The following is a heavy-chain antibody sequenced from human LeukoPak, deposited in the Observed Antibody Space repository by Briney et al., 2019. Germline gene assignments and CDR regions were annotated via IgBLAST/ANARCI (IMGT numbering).Heavy chain of an antibody. J-gene: IGHJ4*02. Sequence: GASVKVSCKASGGTFSSYAISWVRQAPGQGREWMGGIIPIFGTANYAQKFQGRVTITADESTSTAYMELSSLRSEDTAVYYCGRGEYQLLHFDYWGRGTLVTVSS. V-gene: IGHV1-69*13. D-gene: IGHD2-2*01. CDR3: GRGEYQLLHFDY. CDR2: IIPIFGTA. CDR1: GGTFSSYA.